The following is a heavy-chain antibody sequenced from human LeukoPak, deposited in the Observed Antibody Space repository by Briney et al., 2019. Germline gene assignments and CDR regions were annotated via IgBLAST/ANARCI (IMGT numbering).Heavy chain of an antibody. Sequence: PGGSLRLSCAASGFTFTSFWMRWVRQAPGKGLVWVSRINSDGSSTSYAESVKGRFTISRDNAKNTLFLQMNSLRAADTAVYYCVREGRVNGYDFDNWGQGNLVIVCS. CDR2: INSDGSST. V-gene: IGHV3-74*01. CDR1: GFTFTSFW. CDR3: VREGRVNGYDFDN. J-gene: IGHJ4*02. D-gene: IGHD5-12*01.